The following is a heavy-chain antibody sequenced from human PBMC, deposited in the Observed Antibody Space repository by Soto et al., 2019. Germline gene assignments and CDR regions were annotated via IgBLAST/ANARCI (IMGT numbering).Heavy chain of an antibody. D-gene: IGHD3-3*02. V-gene: IGHV4-31*03. CDR1: GGSISSADFY. J-gene: IGHJ4*02. CDR2: IYYSGTT. CDR3: ARYGSISIDY. Sequence: SETLSLTCTASGGSISSADFYWTWIRQHPERGLEWIGYIYYSGTTYYNPSLKSRVTISVDTSKNQFSLKLSSVTAADTAIYYCARYGSISIDYWGQGTLVTVSS.